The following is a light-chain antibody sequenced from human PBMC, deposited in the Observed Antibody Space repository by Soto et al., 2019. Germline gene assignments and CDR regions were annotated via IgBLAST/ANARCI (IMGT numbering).Light chain of an antibody. Sequence: EIVLTQSPGTLSLSPGERATLSCRASQSVSSSYLAWYQQKPGQAPRLLIYGASSRAIGIPDRFSGSGSGTDFTLTISRLEPEVFAVYYCQQYGSSPWTFGQGTKVEIK. CDR3: QQYGSSPWT. V-gene: IGKV3-20*01. CDR2: GAS. CDR1: QSVSSSY. J-gene: IGKJ1*01.